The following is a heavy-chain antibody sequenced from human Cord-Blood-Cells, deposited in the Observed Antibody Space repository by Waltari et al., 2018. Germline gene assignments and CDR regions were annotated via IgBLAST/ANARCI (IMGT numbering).Heavy chain of an antibody. J-gene: IGHJ4*02. CDR2: ISYDGSNN. CDR3: ASSAEVRSSSWYCDD. Sequence: QVQLVESGGGVVQPGRSLRLSCAASGFPFSSYGMHWVRQAPGKGLEWVSVISYDGSNNYYGDSGKGRFTNSGDNSKNPMYLQMNSLGAEDTAVYYGASSAEVRSSSWYCDDWGQGTLVTVSS. V-gene: IGHV3-30*03. CDR1: GFPFSSYG. D-gene: IGHD6-13*01.